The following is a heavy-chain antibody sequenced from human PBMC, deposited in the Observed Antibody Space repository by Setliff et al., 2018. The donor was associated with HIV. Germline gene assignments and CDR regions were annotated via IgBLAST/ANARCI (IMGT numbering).Heavy chain of an antibody. V-gene: IGHV4-34*01. CDR2: ISDSGNT. Sequence: SETLSLTCAVYGGSFSAYSWSWIRQPPGKGLEWIGEISDSGNTNYNPSLKSRVTISVDMSRNQFSLKLSSVTAADTAVYYCATRMGGSFDYWGQGTLVTVSS. D-gene: IGHD2-15*01. CDR3: ATRMGGSFDY. CDR1: GGSFSAYS. J-gene: IGHJ4*02.